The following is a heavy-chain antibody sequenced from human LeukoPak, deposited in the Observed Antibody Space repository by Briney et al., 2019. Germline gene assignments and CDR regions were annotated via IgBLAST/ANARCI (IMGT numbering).Heavy chain of an antibody. CDR1: GDSVSSNSAA. CDR3: ARALDIVATTRVYYFDY. V-gene: IGHV6-1*01. J-gene: IGHJ4*02. D-gene: IGHD5-12*01. Sequence: SQTLSLTCAISGDSVSSNSAAWNWIRQSPSRGLEWLGRTYYRSKWYNDYAVSVKSRITINPDTSKNQFSLQLNSVTPEDTAVYYCARALDIVATTRVYYFDYWGQGTLVTVSS. CDR2: TYYRSKWYN.